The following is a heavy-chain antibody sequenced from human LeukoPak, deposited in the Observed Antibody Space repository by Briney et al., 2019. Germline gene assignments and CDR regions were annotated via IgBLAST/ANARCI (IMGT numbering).Heavy chain of an antibody. J-gene: IGHJ4*02. CDR1: GYTFTSYG. V-gene: IGHV1-18*01. D-gene: IGHD3/OR15-3a*01. CDR2: ISAYNGNT. CDR3: TRDRLDVYFDY. Sequence: GASVTVSCKASGYTFTSYGISWVRQAPGQGLEWMVWISAYNGNTNYAQKLQGRVTMTTDTSTSTAYMELRSLRSDDTAVHYCTRDRLDVYFDYWGQGTLVPVSS.